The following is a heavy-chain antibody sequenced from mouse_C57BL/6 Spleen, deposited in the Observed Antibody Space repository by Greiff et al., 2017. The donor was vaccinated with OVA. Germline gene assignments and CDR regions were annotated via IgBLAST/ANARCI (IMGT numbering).Heavy chain of an antibody. CDR2: ISYSGST. CDR1: GYSITSGYD. CDR3: ARGGQGIAMDY. Sequence: EVKLVESGPGMVKPSQSLSLTCTVTGYSITSGYDWHWIRHFPGNKLEWMGYISYSGSTNYNPSLKSRISITHDTSKNHFFLKLNSVTTEDTATYYCARGGQGIAMDYWGQGTSVTVSS. D-gene: IGHD3-3*01. V-gene: IGHV3-1*01. J-gene: IGHJ4*01.